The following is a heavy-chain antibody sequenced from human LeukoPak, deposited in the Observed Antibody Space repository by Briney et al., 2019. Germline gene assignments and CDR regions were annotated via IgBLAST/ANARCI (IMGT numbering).Heavy chain of an antibody. D-gene: IGHD2-2*01. V-gene: IGHV3-74*01. CDR1: GLTFSSYW. J-gene: IGHJ6*02. CDR3: VRDYQFIQEV. Sequence: GGSLRLSCAASGLTFSSYWMHWVRQAPGKGLMWVSLISTDGKSTRYAESVKGRFTISRDNAKNALYLQMDILRVEDTALYFCVRDYQFIQEVWGQGTTVTVSS. CDR2: ISTDGKST.